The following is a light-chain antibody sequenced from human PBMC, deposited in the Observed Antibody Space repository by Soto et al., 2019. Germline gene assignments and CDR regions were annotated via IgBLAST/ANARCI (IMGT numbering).Light chain of an antibody. CDR1: QAIYQS. CDR3: QEHNGDLPVA. V-gene: IGKV1-27*01. J-gene: IGKJ3*01. CDR2: AAS. Sequence: DIQMTQSPSSLSASVGDRVTITCRASQAIYQSVAWYQQMPGQVPKLLIYAASTLHSGVPSRFSGSRSWAPVTLPITGLQPEDVATYYCQEHNGDLPVAFGPGTTV.